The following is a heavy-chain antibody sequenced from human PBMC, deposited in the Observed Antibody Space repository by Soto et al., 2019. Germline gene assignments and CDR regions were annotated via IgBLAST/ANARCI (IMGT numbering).Heavy chain of an antibody. V-gene: IGHV1-69*01. CDR1: GGTFSRHA. D-gene: IGHD3-22*01. J-gene: IGHJ4*02. CDR2: IIPIFGTA. Sequence: QVQLVQSGAEVRKPGSSVKVSCKASGGTFSRHAISWVRQAPGQGLEWMGGIIPIFGTANHAQKFQGRVTIIADESTSTVYMELSSLRSEDTAMYYCARGWGYDSNDYYYAYLGQGPLVIVSP. CDR3: ARGWGYDSNDYYYAY.